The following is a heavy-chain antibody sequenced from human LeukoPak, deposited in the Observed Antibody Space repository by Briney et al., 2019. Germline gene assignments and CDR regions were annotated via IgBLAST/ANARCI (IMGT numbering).Heavy chain of an antibody. CDR1: GFTFDDYA. J-gene: IGHJ3*02. V-gene: IGHV3-9*01. D-gene: IGHD1-26*01. CDR3: AKDTNSRSYYSAFDI. Sequence: PGGSLRLSCAASGFTFDDYALHWVRHAPGKGLEWVSGISWSSGSIGYADSVKGRFTISRDNAKNSLYPQMNSLRAEDTALHYCAKDTNSRSYYSAFDIWGQGTMVTVSS. CDR2: ISWSSGSI.